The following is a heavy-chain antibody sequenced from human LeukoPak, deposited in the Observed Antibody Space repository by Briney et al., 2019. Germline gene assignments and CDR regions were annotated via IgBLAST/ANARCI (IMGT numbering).Heavy chain of an antibody. J-gene: IGHJ4*02. D-gene: IGHD3-16*01. Sequence: GGSLRLSCTASGFSFRSHWMSWVRQAPGKGLEWVANINQDGSEKYYVDSVKGRFTISRDNTKNSLYLQMNSLRAEDTAVYHCARVGVAEGIYFDCWGQGNLVTVSS. CDR3: ARVGVAEGIYFDC. V-gene: IGHV3-7*01. CDR2: INQDGSEK. CDR1: GFSFRSHW.